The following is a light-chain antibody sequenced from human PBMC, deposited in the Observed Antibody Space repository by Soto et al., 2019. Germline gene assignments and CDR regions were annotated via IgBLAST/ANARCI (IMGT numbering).Light chain of an antibody. CDR1: SSNIGINT. J-gene: IGLJ1*01. CDR3: AAWDDSLNGFLV. V-gene: IGLV1-44*01. CDR2: NSD. Sequence: QSALTQPPSASGTPGQRVTVSCSGSSSNIGINTVNWYQHLPGTAPKLLIYNSDQRPSGVPDRISGSKSGTSASLAIGGLQSEDEADYYCAAWDDSLNGFLVFGTGTKVTVL.